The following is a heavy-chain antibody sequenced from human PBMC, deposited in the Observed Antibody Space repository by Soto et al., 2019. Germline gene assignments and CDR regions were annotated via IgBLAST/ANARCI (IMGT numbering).Heavy chain of an antibody. CDR2: MYFIGST. Sequence: HLQLQESGPRLVKPSETLSLPCTVSGGSVRSGSNYWGWIRHPPGKGLEWIVSMYFIGSTYYTPSLKSRVTESVDTSKNLFALQLTSVTAADPAVYYCARTPVTSRGLGAVDIWGQGTMVTVSS. CDR1: GGSVRSGSNY. J-gene: IGHJ3*02. V-gene: IGHV4-39*01. CDR3: ARTPVTSRGLGAVDI. D-gene: IGHD4-4*01.